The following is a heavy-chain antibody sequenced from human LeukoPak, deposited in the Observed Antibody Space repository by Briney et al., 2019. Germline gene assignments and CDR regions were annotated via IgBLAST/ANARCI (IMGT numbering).Heavy chain of an antibody. CDR3: ARAVAGIDY. CDR2: ISTSSSYI. Sequence: GGSLRLSCAASGFTFSSYSMNWVRQAPGKGLEWVSFISTSSSYIYYADSVKGRFTISRDNAKNSLYLQMNSLRAEDTAVYYCARAVAGIDYWGQGTLVTVSS. CDR1: GFTFSSYS. J-gene: IGHJ4*02. V-gene: IGHV3-21*01. D-gene: IGHD6-19*01.